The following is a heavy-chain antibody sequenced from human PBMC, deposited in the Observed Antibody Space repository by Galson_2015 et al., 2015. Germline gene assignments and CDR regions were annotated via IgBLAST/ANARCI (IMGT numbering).Heavy chain of an antibody. J-gene: IGHJ4*02. Sequence: EWMGIINPSGGSTSYAQKFQGRVTMTRDTSTSTVYMELSSLRSEDTAVYYCAREPPRIAAAEGGDYWGQGTLVTVSS. CDR3: AREPPRIAAAEGGDY. D-gene: IGHD6-13*01. CDR2: INPSGGST. V-gene: IGHV1-46*01.